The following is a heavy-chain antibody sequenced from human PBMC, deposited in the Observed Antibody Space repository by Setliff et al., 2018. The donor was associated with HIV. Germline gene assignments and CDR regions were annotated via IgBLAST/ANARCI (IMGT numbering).Heavy chain of an antibody. Sequence: ASVKVSCKASGYTFTSYGISWVRQAPGQGLEWMGWISAYNGNTNYAQKLQGRVTMTTDTSTSTAYMELRSLRSDDTAVYYCARDPGRGGYNLGAFDIWGQGTMVTVS. CDR3: ARDPGRGGYNLGAFDI. V-gene: IGHV1-18*01. CDR1: GYTFTSYG. D-gene: IGHD5-12*01. CDR2: ISAYNGNT. J-gene: IGHJ3*02.